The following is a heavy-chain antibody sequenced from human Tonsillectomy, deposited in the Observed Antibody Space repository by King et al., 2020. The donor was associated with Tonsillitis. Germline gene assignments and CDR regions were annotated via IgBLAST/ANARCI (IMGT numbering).Heavy chain of an antibody. D-gene: IGHD6-13*01. V-gene: IGHV3-30-3*01. CDR2: ISYDGSNK. CDR1: GFTFSAYS. Sequence: VQLVESGGGVVQPGRSLRLSCAASGFTFSAYSMHWVRQAPGKGLEWVAVISYDGSNKYYADSVKGRFTISRDNSKNTLYLQMNSLRAEDTAVYYCAREGGLAAAGALGGMDVWGQGATVTLSS. J-gene: IGHJ6*02. CDR3: AREGGLAAAGALGGMDV.